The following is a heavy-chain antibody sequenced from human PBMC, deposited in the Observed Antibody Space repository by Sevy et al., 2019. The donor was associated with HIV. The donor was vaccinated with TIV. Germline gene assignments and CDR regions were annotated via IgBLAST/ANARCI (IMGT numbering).Heavy chain of an antibody. J-gene: IGHJ4*02. V-gene: IGHV3-21*01. CDR1: GFTFSAYS. CDR3: ARDVQDGSGWYCFDY. CDR2: ISTDSTYI. Sequence: GGSLRLSCAASGFTFSAYSMNWVRQAPGKGLEWVSSISTDSTYIYYADSMRGRFTISRDNAKNSLYLQMNSLRAEDTAVYYCARDVQDGSGWYCFDYWGQGTLVTVSS. D-gene: IGHD6-19*01.